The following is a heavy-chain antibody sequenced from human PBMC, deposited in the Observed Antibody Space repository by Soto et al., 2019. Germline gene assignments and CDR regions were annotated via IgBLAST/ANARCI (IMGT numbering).Heavy chain of an antibody. D-gene: IGHD2-21*02. Sequence: EVQLLESGGGLVQPGGSLRLSCAASGFTFSSYAMSWVRQAPGKGLEWVSAISGSGGTIEYTASVKGRFTISRDNSKNTVYLQMNSLSAEDTAMYYCAKDAVPGDGLWLVSDWGQGTQVTVS. CDR2: ISGSGGTI. J-gene: IGHJ4*02. CDR3: AKDAVPGDGLWLVSD. V-gene: IGHV3-23*01. CDR1: GFTFSSYA.